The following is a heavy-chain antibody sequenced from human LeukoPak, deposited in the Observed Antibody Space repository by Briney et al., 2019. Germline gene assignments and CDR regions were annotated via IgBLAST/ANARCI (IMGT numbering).Heavy chain of an antibody. Sequence: SVKVSCKASGGTFSDYSISWVRQAPGQGLEWMGRIIPILNVPNYAQKFEGRVTITADKSTSTAYMELSSLKSEDTAVYFCARDRPRARYFDYWGQGTPVTVSS. D-gene: IGHD2-15*01. V-gene: IGHV1-69*04. CDR1: GGTFSDYS. CDR2: IIPILNVP. J-gene: IGHJ4*02. CDR3: ARDRPRARYFDY.